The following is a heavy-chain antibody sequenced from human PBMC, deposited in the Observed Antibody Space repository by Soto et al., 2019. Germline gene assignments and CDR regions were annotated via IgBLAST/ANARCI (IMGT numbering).Heavy chain of an antibody. J-gene: IGHJ6*02. D-gene: IGHD2-2*01. CDR3: ARAQRDIVVVPAAISYYYYGMDV. CDR2: IIPIFGTA. CDR1: GGTFSSYA. V-gene: IGHV1-69*13. Sequence: ASVKVSCKASGGTFSSYAISWVRQAPGQGLEWMGGIIPIFGTANYAQKFQGRVTITADESTSTAYMELSSLRSEDTAVYYCARAQRDIVVVPAAISYYYYGMDVWGQGTTVTVSS.